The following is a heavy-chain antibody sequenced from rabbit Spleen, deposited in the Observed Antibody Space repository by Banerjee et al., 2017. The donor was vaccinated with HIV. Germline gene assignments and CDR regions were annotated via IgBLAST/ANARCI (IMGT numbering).Heavy chain of an antibody. V-gene: IGHV1S45*01. CDR1: GVSFNDKDV. D-gene: IGHD1-1*01. J-gene: IGHJ6*01. CDR3: ARDTSSSFSSYGMDL. CDR2: IYSGSSGDT. Sequence: QEQLEESGGDLVKPGGSLTLTCKASGVSFNDKDVMCWVRQAPGKGLEWIACIYSGSSGDTYYASWAKGRFTMSRTSSTTVTLQMTSLTAADSATYFCARDTSSSFSSYGMDLWGQGTLVTVS.